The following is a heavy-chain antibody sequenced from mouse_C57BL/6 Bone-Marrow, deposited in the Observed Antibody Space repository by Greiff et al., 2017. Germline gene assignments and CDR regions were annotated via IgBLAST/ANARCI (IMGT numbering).Heavy chain of an antibody. Sequence: QVTLKVSGPGILQPSQTLSLTCSFSGFSLSTFGMGVGWIRQPSGKGLEWLAHIWWDDDKYYKPALKSRLTISKDTSKNQVFLKVASVDTADTATYYCARGTYYYDSSRFDYWGQGTTLTVSS. D-gene: IGHD1-1*01. V-gene: IGHV8-8*01. J-gene: IGHJ2*01. CDR2: IWWDDDK. CDR1: GFSLSTFGMG. CDR3: ARGTYYYDSSRFDY.